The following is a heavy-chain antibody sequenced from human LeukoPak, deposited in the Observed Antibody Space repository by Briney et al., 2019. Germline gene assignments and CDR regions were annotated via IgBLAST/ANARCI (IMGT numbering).Heavy chain of an antibody. CDR1: GGSISSSSHY. J-gene: IGHJ4*02. Sequence: SETLSLTCTVSGGSISSSSHYWGWIRQPPGKGLEWIGSIYYSGSTYYNPSLKSRVTISVDTSKNQFSLKLSSVTAADTAVYYCARHLPPLFMFDYWGQGTLVTVSS. CDR2: IYYSGST. V-gene: IGHV4-39*01. D-gene: IGHD2-21*01. CDR3: ARHLPPLFMFDY.